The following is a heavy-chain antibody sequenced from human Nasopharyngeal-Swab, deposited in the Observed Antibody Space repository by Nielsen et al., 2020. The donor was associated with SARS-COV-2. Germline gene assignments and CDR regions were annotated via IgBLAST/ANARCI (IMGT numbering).Heavy chain of an antibody. J-gene: IGHJ4*02. CDR1: GFTFDDHS. V-gene: IGHV3-43D*03. D-gene: IGHD5-18*01. CDR3: VKDMTLHTYGETHFDY. Sequence: GGSLRLSCAASGFTFDDHSMHWVRQAPGKGLEWVSLITWNAGYNYYSDSVKGRFTISRDNSKKSLYLQMSSLRPEDTALYYCVKDMTLHTYGETHFDYWGQGTLVTVSS. CDR2: ITWNAGYN.